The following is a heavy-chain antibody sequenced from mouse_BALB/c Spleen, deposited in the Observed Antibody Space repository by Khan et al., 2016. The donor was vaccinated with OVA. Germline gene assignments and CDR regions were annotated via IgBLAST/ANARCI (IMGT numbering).Heavy chain of an antibody. J-gene: IGHJ2*01. V-gene: IGHV5-6-4*01. CDR2: ISSGGTYT. Sequence: EVELVESGGGLVRPGGSLKLSCAASGFSFSSYSMSWVRQTPEKRLEWVATISSGGTYTYYQDSVKGRFTISRDNAKNTLYLQLSSLKSEETAMFYCTIHRGYYGTNPYFDYWGQGTTLTVSS. CDR3: TIHRGYYGTNPYFDY. CDR1: GFSFSSYS. D-gene: IGHD1-1*01.